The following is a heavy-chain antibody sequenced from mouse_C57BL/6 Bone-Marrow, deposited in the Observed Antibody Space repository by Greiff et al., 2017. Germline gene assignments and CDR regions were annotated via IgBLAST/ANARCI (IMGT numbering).Heavy chain of an antibody. CDR2: IYPRGGNT. V-gene: IGHV1-81*01. Sequence: VQLQQSGAELARPGASVKLSCKASGYTFTSYGISWVKQRTGQGLEWIGEIYPRGGNTNYNEKFKGKATLTADKSSSTAYLELRSLTSEDSAVYFCAKAYYYDYDVYYFDYWGQGTTLTVSS. D-gene: IGHD2-4*01. CDR1: GYTFTSYG. CDR3: AKAYYYDYDVYYFDY. J-gene: IGHJ2*01.